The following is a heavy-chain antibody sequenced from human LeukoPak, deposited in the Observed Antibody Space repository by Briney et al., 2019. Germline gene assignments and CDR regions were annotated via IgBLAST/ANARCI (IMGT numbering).Heavy chain of an antibody. CDR3: AKGHTTMVRGVIDY. V-gene: IGHV3-23*01. CDR1: GFTFSSYA. D-gene: IGHD3-10*01. J-gene: IGHJ4*02. Sequence: GGSLRLSCAASGFTFSSYAMSWVRQAPGKGLEWVSAISGSGGSTYYSDSGKGRFTISRDNSKNTLYLQMNSLRAEDTAVYYCAKGHTTMVRGVIDYWGQGTLVTVSS. CDR2: ISGSGGST.